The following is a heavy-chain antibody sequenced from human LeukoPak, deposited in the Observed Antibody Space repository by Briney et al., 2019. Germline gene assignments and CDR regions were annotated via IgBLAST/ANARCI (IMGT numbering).Heavy chain of an antibody. CDR3: ARGLVVGGTGVWAFDI. CDR1: GFTVNNNY. J-gene: IGHJ3*02. V-gene: IGHV3-66*01. Sequence: GGSPRLSCAASGFTVNNNYMSWVRQAPGKGLEWVSVIYKVGNTFYADFVKGRFTISRDNSKNTLYLQMNSLRAEDTALYYCARGLVVGGTGVWAFDIWGQGTMVTVSS. CDR2: IYKVGNT. D-gene: IGHD1-26*01.